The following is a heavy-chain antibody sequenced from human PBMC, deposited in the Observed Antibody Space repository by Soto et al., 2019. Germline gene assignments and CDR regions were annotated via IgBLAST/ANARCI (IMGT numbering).Heavy chain of an antibody. CDR1: GLTVRGKKY. V-gene: IGHV3-53*01. CDR3: ASWLEREHAYDI. CDR2: LYDVDGT. Sequence: DVQLVASGGGLIQPGGSLRLSCAALGLTVRGKKYITWVRQAPGKGLEWVSALYDVDGTYYADSAKGRFTISRDNSNNIIYLQMNSLGPDDTAVYYCASWLEREHAYDIWGLGKMVNVSS. J-gene: IGHJ3*02. D-gene: IGHD1-1*01.